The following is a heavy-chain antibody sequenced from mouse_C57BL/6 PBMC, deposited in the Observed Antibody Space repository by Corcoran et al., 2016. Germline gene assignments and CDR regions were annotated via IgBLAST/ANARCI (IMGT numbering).Heavy chain of an antibody. Sequence: DVQLQESGPGLVKPSQSLSLTCSVTGYSITSGYYWNWIRQFPGNKLEWMGYISYDGSNNYNPSLKNRISITRETSKNQFFLKLNSVTTEDTATYYCARADYYFDYWGQGTTLTVSS. CDR3: ARADYYFDY. V-gene: IGHV3-6*01. CDR1: GYSITSGYY. J-gene: IGHJ2*01. CDR2: ISYDGSN.